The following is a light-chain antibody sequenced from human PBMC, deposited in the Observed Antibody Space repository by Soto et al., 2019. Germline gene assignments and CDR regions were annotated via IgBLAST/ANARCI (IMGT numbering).Light chain of an antibody. J-gene: IGLJ2*01. CDR1: SSDVGGYNY. CDR3: SSYTSSGTLV. Sequence: QSALTQPASVSGSPGQSITISCTGTSSDVGGYNYASWYQQHPGKAPKLMIYXVXNRXXXXXXXFSGSKSGNTASLTISGXXXXXXXXYYCSSYTSSGTLVFGGGTKLTVL. V-gene: IGLV2-14*03. CDR2: XVX.